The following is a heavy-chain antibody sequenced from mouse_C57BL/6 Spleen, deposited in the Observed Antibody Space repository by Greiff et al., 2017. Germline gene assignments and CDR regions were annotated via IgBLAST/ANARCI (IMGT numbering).Heavy chain of an antibody. Sequence: EVQVVESGGGLVKPGGSLKLSCEASGFTFSDYGMHWVSQAPEKGLEWVAYISSGSSTIYYADTVKGRFTISRDNAKITLFLQMTSLVSEDTALYYCARLQAMDYWGQGTSVTVSS. J-gene: IGHJ4*01. CDR2: ISSGSSTI. CDR3: ARLQAMDY. V-gene: IGHV5-17*01. CDR1: GFTFSDYG.